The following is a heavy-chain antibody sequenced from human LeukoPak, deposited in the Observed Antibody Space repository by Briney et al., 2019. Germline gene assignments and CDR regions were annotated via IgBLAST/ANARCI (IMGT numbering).Heavy chain of an antibody. CDR3: ARDRLVDYQFYYMDV. CDR1: GFTFSSYE. Sequence: GGSLRLSCAASGFTFSSYEMNWVRQAPGKGLEWVSYISSSGSTIYYADSVKGRVTISRDNAKNTLYLQMSSLRVEDTALYYCARDRLVDYQFYYMDVWGKGTTVTVSS. D-gene: IGHD4-11*01. V-gene: IGHV3-48*03. J-gene: IGHJ6*03. CDR2: ISSSGSTI.